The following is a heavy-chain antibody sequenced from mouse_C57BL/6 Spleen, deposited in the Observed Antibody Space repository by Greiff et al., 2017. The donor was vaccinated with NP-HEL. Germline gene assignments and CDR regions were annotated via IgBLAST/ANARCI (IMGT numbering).Heavy chain of an antibody. Sequence: VQLQQPGAELVMPGASVKLSCKASGYTFTSYWMHWVKQRPGQGLEWIGEIDPSDSYTNYNQKFKGKSTLTVDKSSSTAYMQLSSLTSEDSAVYYCARMGYYGSSSFAYWGQGTLVTVSA. CDR1: GYTFTSYW. J-gene: IGHJ3*01. V-gene: IGHV1-69*01. CDR2: IDPSDSYT. CDR3: ARMGYYGSSSFAY. D-gene: IGHD1-1*01.